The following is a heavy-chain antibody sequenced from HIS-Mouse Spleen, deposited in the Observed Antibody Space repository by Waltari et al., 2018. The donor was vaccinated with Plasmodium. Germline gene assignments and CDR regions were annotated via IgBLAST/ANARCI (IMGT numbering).Heavy chain of an antibody. J-gene: IGHJ4*02. V-gene: IGHV4-34*01. CDR3: ARLVVVASKDSY. CDR2: VNHSGRT. Sequence: QVQLQQWGAGLLKPSGTLSLTCAVYGGYFSVYYWSWIRQPAGKGLEWIWDVNHSGRTNDNPSLKSRVTISVDTSKNQFSLKRGSVTAADTAVYYCARLVVVASKDSYWGQGTLVTVSS. D-gene: IGHD2-15*01. CDR1: GGYFSVYY.